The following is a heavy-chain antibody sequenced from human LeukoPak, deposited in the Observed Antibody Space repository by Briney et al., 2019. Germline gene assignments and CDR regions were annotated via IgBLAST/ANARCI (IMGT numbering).Heavy chain of an antibody. CDR2: ISGSGGST. D-gene: IGHD3-3*01. J-gene: IGHJ4*02. V-gene: IGHV3-23*01. CDR3: AKGTRDFWSGYYTLDY. CDR1: GFTFSSYA. Sequence: GGSLRLSCAASGFTFSSYAMNWVRQAPGKGLEWVSTISGSGGSTYYADSVKGRFTISRDNSKNTLYLQMNSLRAEDTAVYYCAKGTRDFWSGYYTLDYWGQGTLVTVSS.